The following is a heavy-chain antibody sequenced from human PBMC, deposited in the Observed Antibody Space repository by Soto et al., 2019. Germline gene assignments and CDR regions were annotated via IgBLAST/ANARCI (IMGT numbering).Heavy chain of an antibody. CDR1: GFTFSSYG. CDR2: ISYDGSNK. V-gene: IGHV3-30*18. Sequence: QVQLVESGGGVVQPGRSLRLSCAASGFTFSSYGMHWVRQAPGKGLEWVAVISYDGSNKYYADSVKGRFTISRDNSTNTLYLQMNGLRAEDTAVYYCAKDGERYCSSASCPWFDPWGQGNLVTVSS. D-gene: IGHD2-2*01. CDR3: AKDGERYCSSASCPWFDP. J-gene: IGHJ5*02.